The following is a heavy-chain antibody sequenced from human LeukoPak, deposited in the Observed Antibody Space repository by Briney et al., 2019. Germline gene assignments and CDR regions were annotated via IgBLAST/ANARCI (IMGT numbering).Heavy chain of an antibody. CDR2: MNPNSGNT. D-gene: IGHD2-21*02. Sequence: ASVKVSCKASGYTFTSYDINWVRQATGHGLEWMGWMNPNSGNTGYAQKFQGRVTMTRNTSISTAYMELSNLRSEDTAVYYCARGRGKAYCGGDCYPDYWGQGTRVTVSS. V-gene: IGHV1-8*01. J-gene: IGHJ4*02. CDR1: GYTFTSYD. CDR3: ARGRGKAYCGGDCYPDY.